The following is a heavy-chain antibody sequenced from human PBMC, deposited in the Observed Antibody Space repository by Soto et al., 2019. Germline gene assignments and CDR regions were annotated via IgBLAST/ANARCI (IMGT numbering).Heavy chain of an antibody. CDR1: GFTFDDYA. D-gene: IGHD3-3*01. CDR3: AKDISTVITVLFLESGAPQFVY. Sequence: GGSLRLSCAASGFTFDDYAMHWVRQAPGKGLEWVSGISWNSGSIGYADSVKGRFTISRDNAKNSLYLQMNSLRAEYTALYYCAKDISTVITVLFLESGAPQFVYWVQGTLVTVSS. J-gene: IGHJ4*02. CDR2: ISWNSGSI. V-gene: IGHV3-9*01.